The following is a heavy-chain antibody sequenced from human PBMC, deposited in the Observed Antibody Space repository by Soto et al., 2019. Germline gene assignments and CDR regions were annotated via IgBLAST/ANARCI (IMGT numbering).Heavy chain of an antibody. CDR1: GFIFSVYA. D-gene: IGHD2-8*02. CDR3: AIHRGPTLTGGVFFDY. J-gene: IGHJ4*02. Sequence: PGGSLRLSCTASGFIFSVYAMHWVRQAPGKGLECVALISTDGTRTFYSDSVKGRFTISRDNSKNTLYLQIDSLRIEDTSVFYCAIHRGPTLTGGVFFDYWRRGTLVTVSS. CDR2: ISTDGTRT. V-gene: IGHV3-30-3*01.